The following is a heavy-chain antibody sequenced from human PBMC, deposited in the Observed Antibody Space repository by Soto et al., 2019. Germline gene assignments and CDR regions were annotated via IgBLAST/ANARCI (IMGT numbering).Heavy chain of an antibody. Sequence: QLQLQESGPGLVKPSETLSLTCTVSGGSISSSSYYWGWIRQPPGKWLEWIGSIYYSGSTYYNPSLKSRVTISLATSKDQCSLKLSSVTAADTDVDYCLITFGGVLDLTEVWGQGTTVTVSS. CDR1: GGSISSSSYY. J-gene: IGHJ6*02. V-gene: IGHV4-39*01. D-gene: IGHD3-16*02. CDR2: IYYSGST. CDR3: LITFGGVLDLTEV.